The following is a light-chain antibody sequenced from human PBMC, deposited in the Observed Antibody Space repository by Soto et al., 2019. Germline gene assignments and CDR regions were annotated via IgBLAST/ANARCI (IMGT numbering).Light chain of an antibody. V-gene: IGKV3-20*01. CDR1: QRVGSSN. CDR2: STS. CDR3: QQYGNSPWT. Sequence: EIVLTQSPGTLSLSPEERGTLSCRASQRVGSSNLAWYQQHPGQAPRLLIYSTSSRATGIPDRFSGSGSGTDFTLTISRLEPEDFAVYYCQQYGNSPWTFGQGT. J-gene: IGKJ1*01.